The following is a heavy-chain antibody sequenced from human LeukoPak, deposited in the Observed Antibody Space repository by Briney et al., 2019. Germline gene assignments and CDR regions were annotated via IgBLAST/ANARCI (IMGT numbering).Heavy chain of an antibody. CDR1: GYTFTSYY. D-gene: IGHD3-3*01. V-gene: IGHV1-46*01. J-gene: IGHJ5*02. Sequence: ASVKVSCKASGYTFTSYYMRWVRQAPGQGLEWMGIINPSGGSTNYAQKFQGRVTMTRDMSTSTVYMELSILRSEDTAVYYCAREAVTIFGLVRTQTTKNPHRFDPWGQGTLVTVSS. CDR2: INPSGGST. CDR3: AREAVTIFGLVRTQTTKNPHRFDP.